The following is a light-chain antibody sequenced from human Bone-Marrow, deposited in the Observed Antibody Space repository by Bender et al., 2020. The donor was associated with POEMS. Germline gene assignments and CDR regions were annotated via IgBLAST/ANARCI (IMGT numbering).Light chain of an antibody. V-gene: IGLV1-47*02. CDR1: SSNIGSYY. CDR3: AAWDDSLSVWV. CDR2: TNN. Sequence: QSVLTQPPSVSGTPGQRVTISCSGSSSNIGSYYVYWYQQLPGTAPRLLIYTNNERPSGVPDRFSGSKSGTSASLAISGLRSEDEADYYCAAWDDSLSVWVFGGGTKLTVL. J-gene: IGLJ3*02.